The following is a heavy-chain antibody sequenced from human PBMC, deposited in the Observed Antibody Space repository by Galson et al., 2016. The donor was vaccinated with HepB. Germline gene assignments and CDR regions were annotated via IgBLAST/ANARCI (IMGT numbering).Heavy chain of an antibody. CDR2: ISYDGNNN. Sequence: SLRLSCAASGFTFGTHAMHWVRQAPGKGLEWVAVISYDGNNNYYVDSVKGRFTISRDNSQNTLFLQMNSLRTEDTAIYYCAKVRGDYYYDTSRLDAFDIWGQGTMVTVSS. J-gene: IGHJ3*02. V-gene: IGHV3-30*18. D-gene: IGHD3-22*01. CDR1: GFTFGTHA. CDR3: AKVRGDYYYDTSRLDAFDI.